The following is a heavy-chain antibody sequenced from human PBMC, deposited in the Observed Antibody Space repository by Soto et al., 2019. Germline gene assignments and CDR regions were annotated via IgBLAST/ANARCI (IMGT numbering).Heavy chain of an antibody. D-gene: IGHD2-2*01. V-gene: IGHV3-11*06. CDR3: AKGVVSSYYFDY. CDR2: ISSANAYI. Sequence: PGGSLRLSCVASGFTFSEYYLGWMRQSPGRRLEWVSSISSANAYIYYADSVKGRFTISRDNSKNTLYLQMNSLRAEDTAVYYCAKGVVSSYYFDYWGQGTLVTVAS. J-gene: IGHJ4*02. CDR1: GFTFSEYY.